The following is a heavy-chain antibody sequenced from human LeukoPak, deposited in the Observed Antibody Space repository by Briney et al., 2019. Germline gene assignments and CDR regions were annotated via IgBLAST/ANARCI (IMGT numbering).Heavy chain of an antibody. Sequence: GGSLRLSCAASGFTFSNYWMSWVRQAPGKGLEWVASIKQDGSEKYYVDSVKGRFTISRDNAKNSLYLQMNSLRAEDTAVYYCASQEWGDAFDIWGQGTMVTVSS. D-gene: IGHD3-3*01. J-gene: IGHJ3*02. CDR3: ASQEWGDAFDI. V-gene: IGHV3-7*01. CDR2: IKQDGSEK. CDR1: GFTFSNYW.